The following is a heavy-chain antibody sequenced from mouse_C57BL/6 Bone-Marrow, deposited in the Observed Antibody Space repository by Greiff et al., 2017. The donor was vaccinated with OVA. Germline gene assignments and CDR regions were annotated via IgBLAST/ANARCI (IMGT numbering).Heavy chain of an antibody. D-gene: IGHD1-1*01. Sequence: VKLVESGAELVKPGASVKISCKASGYAFSSYWMNWVKQRPGKGLEWIGQIYPGDGDTNYNGKFKGKATLTADKSSSTAYMQLSSLTSEDSAVYFCARWAYYYGSSYLFAYWGQGTLVTVSA. V-gene: IGHV1-80*01. CDR3: ARWAYYYGSSYLFAY. CDR1: GYAFSSYW. CDR2: IYPGDGDT. J-gene: IGHJ3*01.